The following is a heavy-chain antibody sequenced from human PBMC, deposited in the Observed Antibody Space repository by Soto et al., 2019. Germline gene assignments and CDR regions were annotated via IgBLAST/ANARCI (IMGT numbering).Heavy chain of an antibody. Sequence: EVQLVQSGGGSVQPGGSLRLSCAASGFTFTNYWMHWVRHVPGNGLVWVSRIDGLGTGTSYSDSVRGRFTISSDNAENTLSLQMNSLRTEVMAVSYCTTVFEYWGQGTPVSVSS. CDR1: GFTFTNYW. CDR3: TTVFEY. V-gene: IGHV3-74*01. CDR2: IDGLGTGT. J-gene: IGHJ4*02.